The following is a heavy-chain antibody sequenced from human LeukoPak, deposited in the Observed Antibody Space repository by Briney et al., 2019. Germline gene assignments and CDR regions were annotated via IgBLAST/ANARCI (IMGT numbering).Heavy chain of an antibody. CDR1: GGSFSGYY. J-gene: IGHJ3*02. V-gene: IGHV4-34*01. Sequence: PSETLSLTCAVHGGSFSGYYWSWIRQPPGKGLEWIGEINHSGSTNYNPSLKSRVTISVDTSKNQFSLKLSSVTAADTAVYYCARDRGYSYGSVRDAFDIWGQGTMVTVSS. CDR2: INHSGST. CDR3: ARDRGYSYGSVRDAFDI. D-gene: IGHD5-18*01.